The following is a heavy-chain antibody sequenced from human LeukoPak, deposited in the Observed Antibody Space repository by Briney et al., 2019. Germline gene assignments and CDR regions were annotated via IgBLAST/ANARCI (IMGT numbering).Heavy chain of an antibody. CDR3: AKDRGVYDYGLFDY. CDR2: IRYDGSNK. J-gene: IGHJ4*02. D-gene: IGHD5/OR15-5a*01. V-gene: IGHV3-30*02. CDR1: GFTFRSYG. Sequence: GGSLRLSCAASGFTFRSYGMHWARQAPGKGLEWVAFIRYDGSNKYYTDSVKGRFTISRDNSKNTLYLQMHSLRAEDTAVYYCAKDRGVYDYGLFDYWGQGTLVTVSS.